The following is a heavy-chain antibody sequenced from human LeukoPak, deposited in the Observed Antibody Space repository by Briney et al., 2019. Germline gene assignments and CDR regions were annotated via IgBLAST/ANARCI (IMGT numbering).Heavy chain of an antibody. D-gene: IGHD1-14*01. CDR1: GLTFSTSG. V-gene: IGHV3-21*06. CDR3: ATGTNGRHYDY. Sequence: GGSLRLSCTASGLTFSTSGFNWVRQAPGKGLEWVASIGPTGSDRYHADSIKGRFTISRDNANNFLYLQMNSLRAEDTAVYYCATGTNGRHYDYWGQGTLLTVSS. J-gene: IGHJ4*02. CDR2: IGPTGSDR.